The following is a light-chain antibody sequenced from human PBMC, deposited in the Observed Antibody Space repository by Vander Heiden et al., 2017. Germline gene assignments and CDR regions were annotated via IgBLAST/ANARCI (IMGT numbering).Light chain of an antibody. V-gene: IGKV3-15*01. CDR3: QQYNNWPT. Sequence: EIVMTQSQSNLSVTRGESDTLTCRASQSISGNLAWYRQTPGQAPRLLIYGASIRATGTPARFSGSGSGTDFTLTISSLQSEDFAIYYCQQYNNWPTFGAGTKVEIK. J-gene: IGKJ4*01. CDR1: QSISGN. CDR2: GAS.